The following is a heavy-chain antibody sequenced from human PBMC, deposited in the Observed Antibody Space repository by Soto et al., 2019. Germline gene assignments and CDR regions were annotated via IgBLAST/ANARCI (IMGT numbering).Heavy chain of an antibody. Sequence: EVQLVESGGGLVQPGGSLRLSCAASGFTFSSYWMSWVRQAPGKGPEWVANIKQDGSEKYYVDSVKGRFTISRDNAKNSLYLQMNSLRAEDTAVYYCARVHDFWSPPGAPEDYWGQGTLVTVSS. CDR3: ARVHDFWSPPGAPEDY. CDR2: IKQDGSEK. J-gene: IGHJ4*02. CDR1: GFTFSSYW. V-gene: IGHV3-7*01. D-gene: IGHD3-3*01.